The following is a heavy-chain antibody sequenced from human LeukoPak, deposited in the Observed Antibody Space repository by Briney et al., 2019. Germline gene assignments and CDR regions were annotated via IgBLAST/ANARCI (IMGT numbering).Heavy chain of an antibody. Sequence: GESLKISCKGSGYSFTSYWIGWARQMPGKGLEWMGIIYPGDSDTRYSPSFQGQVTISADKSISTAYLQWRSLKASDTAMYYCARRSSGYIDAFDIWGQGTMVTVSS. CDR2: IYPGDSDT. D-gene: IGHD3-22*01. J-gene: IGHJ3*02. CDR1: GYSFTSYW. V-gene: IGHV5-51*01. CDR3: ARRSSGYIDAFDI.